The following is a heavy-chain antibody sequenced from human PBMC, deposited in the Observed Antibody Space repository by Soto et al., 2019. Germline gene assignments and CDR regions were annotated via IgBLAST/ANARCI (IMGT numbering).Heavy chain of an antibody. CDR1: GFTLSSYA. Sequence: QVQLVESGGGVVQPGRSLRLSCAASGFTLSSYAMHWVRQAPGKGLEWVAVVSDDGSNKYYADSVKGRFTISRDNSKKTLYLQMNSLRAEDTAVYYCARGPYTSNANWVDYWGQGTLVTVSS. D-gene: IGHD1-20*01. CDR3: ARGPYTSNANWVDY. CDR2: VSDDGSNK. J-gene: IGHJ4*02. V-gene: IGHV3-30-3*01.